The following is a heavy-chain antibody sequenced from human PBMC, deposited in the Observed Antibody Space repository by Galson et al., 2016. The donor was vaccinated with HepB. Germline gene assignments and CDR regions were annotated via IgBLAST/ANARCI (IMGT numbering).Heavy chain of an antibody. J-gene: IGHJ4*02. D-gene: IGHD3-9*01. CDR3: ARVQYHDFLTGYYVDY. CDR2: TSTYNDNS. CDR1: GYTFTSYG. Sequence: SVKVSCKASGYTFTSYGISWVRQAPGQGLEWMGWTSTYNDNSNYAQKLQGRVTMTTDTSTRTAYMELRSLRSDDTAVYYCARVQYHDFLTGYYVDYWRQGTLVTVSS. V-gene: IGHV1-18*01.